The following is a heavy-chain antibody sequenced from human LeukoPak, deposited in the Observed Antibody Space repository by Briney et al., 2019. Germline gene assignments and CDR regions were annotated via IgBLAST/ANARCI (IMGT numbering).Heavy chain of an antibody. CDR2: IYYSGST. CDR3: ARASVVVAAPPFDP. J-gene: IGHJ5*02. D-gene: IGHD2-15*01. V-gene: IGHV4-59*01. CDR1: GGSISSYY. Sequence: PSESLSLTCTVSGGSISSYYWSWIRQPPGKGLEWIGDIYYSGSTNYNPSLKSRVTISVDTSKNQFSLQLSSVTAAAPAVYYCARASVVVAAPPFDPWGQGTRVSVS.